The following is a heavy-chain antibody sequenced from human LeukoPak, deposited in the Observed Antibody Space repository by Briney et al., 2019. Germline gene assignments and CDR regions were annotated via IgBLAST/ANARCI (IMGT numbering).Heavy chain of an antibody. J-gene: IGHJ5*02. CDR3: ARGGGRGIAVAGNWFDP. V-gene: IGHV3-48*02. CDR1: GFTFSSYS. D-gene: IGHD6-19*01. CDR2: ISSSSSTI. Sequence: GGSLRLSCAASGFTFSSYSMNWVRQAPGKGLEWVSYISSSSSTIYYADSVKGRFTISRDNAKNSLYLQMNSLRDEDTAVYYCARGGGRGIAVAGNWFDPWGQGTLVTGSS.